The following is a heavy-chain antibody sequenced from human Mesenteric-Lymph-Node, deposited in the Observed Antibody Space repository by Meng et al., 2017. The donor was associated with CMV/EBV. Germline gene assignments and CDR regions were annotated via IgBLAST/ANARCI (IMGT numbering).Heavy chain of an antibody. D-gene: IGHD3-3*01. J-gene: IGHJ6*02. CDR3: ARAAYYDFWSGTGPPDV. V-gene: IGHV3-7*01. CDR1: GGSVSSDG. CDR2: IKQDGSEK. Sequence: GGSLRLSCTVSGGSVSSDGHYWSWIRQAPGKGLEWVANIKQDGSEKYYVDSVKGRFTISRDNAKNSLYLQMNSLRAEDTAVYYCARAAYYDFWSGTGPPDVWGQGTTVTVSS.